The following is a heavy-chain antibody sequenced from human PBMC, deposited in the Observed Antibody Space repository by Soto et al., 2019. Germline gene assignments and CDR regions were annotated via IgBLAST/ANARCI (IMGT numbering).Heavy chain of an antibody. CDR2: ISAYNGNT. D-gene: IGHD3-16*02. CDR1: GYTFTSYG. CDR3: ARDLGDDYIWGSYRSLSTFDY. V-gene: IGHV1-18*01. Sequence: ASVKVSCKASGYTFTSYGISWVRQAPGQGLEWMGWISAYNGNTNYAQKLQGRVTMTTDTSTSTAYMELRSLISDDTAVYYCARDLGDDYIWGSYRSLSTFDYWGQGTLVTVSS. J-gene: IGHJ4*02.